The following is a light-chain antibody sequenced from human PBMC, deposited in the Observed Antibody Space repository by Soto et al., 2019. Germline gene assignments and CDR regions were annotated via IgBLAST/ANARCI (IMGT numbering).Light chain of an antibody. Sequence: DIQMSHSPSSVSASVGDRVIITCRASQGISSWLAWYQQKPGEAPKLLIYAASRLQSGVPSRCSGSGSGTEFTLTVSSLQPEDFATHYCQQADSFPLTLGGGTKVEIK. CDR2: AAS. CDR1: QGISSW. CDR3: QQADSFPLT. V-gene: IGKV1D-12*01. J-gene: IGKJ4*01.